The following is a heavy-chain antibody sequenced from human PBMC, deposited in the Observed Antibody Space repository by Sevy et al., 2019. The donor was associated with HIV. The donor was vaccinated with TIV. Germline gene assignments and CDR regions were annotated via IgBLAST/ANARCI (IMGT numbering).Heavy chain of an antibody. J-gene: IGHJ6*02. CDR2: MNPNSGRT. D-gene: IGHD2-15*01. CDR1: GYTFTSYD. V-gene: IGHV1-8*01. Sequence: ASVKVSCRSSGYTFTSYDINWVRQPIGQGLEWMGWMNPNSGRTGFAQRFQGRLSMTRDTSINTAYMELSSLSSEDTAVYTCARGYCSGDACYGEGMDVWGQGTTVTVSS. CDR3: ARGYCSGDACYGEGMDV.